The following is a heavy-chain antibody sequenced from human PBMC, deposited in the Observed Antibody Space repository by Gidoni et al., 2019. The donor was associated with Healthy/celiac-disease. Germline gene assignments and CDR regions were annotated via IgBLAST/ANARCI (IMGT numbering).Heavy chain of an antibody. CDR2: IYYSGST. V-gene: IGHV4-39*01. CDR1: GGSISSSSYY. CDR3: ARHVAAAPGGYYGMDV. Sequence: QLQLQESGPGLVKPSETLSLTCTVSGGSISSSSYYWGWIRQPPGKGLEWIGSIYYSGSTYYNPSLKSRVTISVDTSKNQFSLKLSSVTAADTAVYYCARHVAAAPGGYYGMDVWGQGTTVTVSS. J-gene: IGHJ6*02. D-gene: IGHD6-13*01.